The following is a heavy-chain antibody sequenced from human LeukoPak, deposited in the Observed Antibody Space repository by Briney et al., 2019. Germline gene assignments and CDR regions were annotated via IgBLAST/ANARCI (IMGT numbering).Heavy chain of an antibody. V-gene: IGHV1-8*01. J-gene: IGHJ4*02. CDR1: GYTLTSYD. CDR3: ARGPQKAYDIVSGSYRYHFDY. Sequence: ASVKVSCKASGYTLTSYDINWVRQATGQGLERMGWMNPDSSNTGYAQKFQGRVTMTRNTSISTAYMELSSLRSEDTAVYYCARGPQKAYDIVSGSYRYHFDYWGQGTLDTVSS. D-gene: IGHD3-16*02. CDR2: MNPDSSNT.